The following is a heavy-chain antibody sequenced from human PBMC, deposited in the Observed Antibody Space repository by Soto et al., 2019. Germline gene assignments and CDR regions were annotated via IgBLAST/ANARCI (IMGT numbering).Heavy chain of an antibody. CDR3: AAWAEGATEVH. V-gene: IGHV3-33*01. CDR2: IWYDASKQ. CDR1: GFSFSVYG. J-gene: IGHJ4*02. Sequence: PGGSLRLSCETSGFSFSVYGVHWVRQAPGKGLEWVAVIWYDASKQFYAASVEGRFTISRDNSKAILYLQMNSLRAEDTAVYYCAAWAEGATEVHWGQGTLVTVSS. D-gene: IGHD2-15*01.